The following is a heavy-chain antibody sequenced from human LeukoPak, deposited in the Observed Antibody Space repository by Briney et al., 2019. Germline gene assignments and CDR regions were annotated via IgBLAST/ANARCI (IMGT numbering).Heavy chain of an antibody. CDR1: GYTFTGYY. CDR2: INPNSGGT. J-gene: IGHJ4*02. D-gene: IGHD2-2*01. Sequence: ASVKVSCKASGYTFTGYYMHWVRQAPGQGLEWMGWINPNSGGTNYAQKFQGRVTMTRDTSISTAYMELSRLGSDDTAVYYCARESYCSSTSCYGEGAYYFDYWGQGTLVTVSS. V-gene: IGHV1-2*02. CDR3: ARESYCSSTSCYGEGAYYFDY.